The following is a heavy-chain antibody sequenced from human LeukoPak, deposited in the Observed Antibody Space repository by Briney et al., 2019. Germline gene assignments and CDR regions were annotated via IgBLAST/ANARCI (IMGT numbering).Heavy chain of an antibody. D-gene: IGHD1-26*01. Sequence: PGGSLRLSCAASGFSFSSYNMNWARQAPGKGPEWVSSITRSGSYVFYADSVKGRFTISRDNAENSLYLQMNSLRVEDTAVYFCARDPYSGSYGGYYHYYMDVWGKGTTVTVSS. CDR3: ARDPYSGSYGGYYHYYMDV. CDR2: ITRSGSYV. CDR1: GFSFSSYN. J-gene: IGHJ6*03. V-gene: IGHV3-21*01.